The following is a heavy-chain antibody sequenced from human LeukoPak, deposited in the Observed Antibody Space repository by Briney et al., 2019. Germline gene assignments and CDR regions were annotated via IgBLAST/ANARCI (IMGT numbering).Heavy chain of an antibody. Sequence: ASVKVSCKASGYAFTSYGISWVRQAPGQGLEWMGWISAYNGNTNYAQKLQGRVTMTRDTSTSTVYMELSSLRSEDTAVYYCARDRGFLEWFLDYWGQGTVVTVSS. V-gene: IGHV1-18*01. CDR1: GYAFTSYG. D-gene: IGHD3-3*01. J-gene: IGHJ4*02. CDR2: ISAYNGNT. CDR3: ARDRGFLEWFLDY.